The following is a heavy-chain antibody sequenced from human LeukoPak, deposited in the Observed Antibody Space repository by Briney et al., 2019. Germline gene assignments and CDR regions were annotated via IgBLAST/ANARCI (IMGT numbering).Heavy chain of an antibody. CDR2: ISSSGSTI. J-gene: IGHJ5*02. Sequence: SGGSLRLSCAASGFTFSDYYMSWLRQAPGKGLEWVSYISSSGSTIYYADSVKGRFTISRDNAKNSLYLQMNSLRAEDTAAYYCARATTGIAVAGGFFDPWGQGTLVTVSS. CDR1: GFTFSDYY. D-gene: IGHD6-19*01. CDR3: ARATTGIAVAGGFFDP. V-gene: IGHV3-11*01.